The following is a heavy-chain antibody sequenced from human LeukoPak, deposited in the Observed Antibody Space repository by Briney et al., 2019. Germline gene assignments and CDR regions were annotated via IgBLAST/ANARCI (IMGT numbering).Heavy chain of an antibody. Sequence: ASVKVSCKASGYTFTGYYMHWVRQAPGQGLEWMGWINPNSGGTNYAQKFQGRVTMTRDTSISTAYMELSRLRSDDTAVYYCARVPRQQLDQSYYYYYYMDVWGKGTTVTVSS. D-gene: IGHD6-13*01. CDR2: INPNSGGT. CDR1: GYTFTGYY. J-gene: IGHJ6*03. CDR3: ARVPRQQLDQSYYYYYYMDV. V-gene: IGHV1-2*02.